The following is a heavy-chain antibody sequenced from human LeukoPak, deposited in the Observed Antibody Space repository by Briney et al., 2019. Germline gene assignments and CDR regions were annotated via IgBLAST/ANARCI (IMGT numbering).Heavy chain of an antibody. Sequence: SGGSLRLSCAASGFTFNNYAMSWVRQAPGKGLEWVSGISGGGGSTYYADSVKGRFTISRDNSKNTLYLQMNSLRAEDTAVYYCAKEYYYDSSGYGDYWGQGTLVTVSS. CDR3: AKEYYYDSSGYGDY. D-gene: IGHD3-22*01. CDR1: GFTFNNYA. J-gene: IGHJ4*02. V-gene: IGHV3-23*01. CDR2: ISGGGGST.